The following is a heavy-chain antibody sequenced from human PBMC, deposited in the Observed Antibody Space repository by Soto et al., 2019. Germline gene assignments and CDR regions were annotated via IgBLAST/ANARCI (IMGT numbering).Heavy chain of an antibody. J-gene: IGHJ5*02. V-gene: IGHV4-34*01. CDR1: GGSFSDYY. Sequence: QVQLQQWGAGLLKPSETLSLTCAVYGGSFSDYYWSWIRQPPGKGLEWIGEINHSGSTSYNPSLKSRVTISVDTSKNQFSLKLSSVTAADTAVYYCARGNWFDPWGQGTLVTVSS. CDR2: INHSGST. CDR3: ARGNWFDP.